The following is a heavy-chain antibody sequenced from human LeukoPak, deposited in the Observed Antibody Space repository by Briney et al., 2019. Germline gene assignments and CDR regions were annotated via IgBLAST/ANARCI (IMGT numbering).Heavy chain of an antibody. CDR1: GFNFNNFA. Sequence: GGFLRLSCAASGFNFNNFAMSWVRQAPGKGPEWLSAITGPADTTYYAESVKGRFTISRDYSKSMVYLQMTSLRVEDTAIYYCAKGAEIDHWGQGTLVTVST. V-gene: IGHV3-23*01. CDR2: ITGPADTT. J-gene: IGHJ4*02. CDR3: AKGAEIDH.